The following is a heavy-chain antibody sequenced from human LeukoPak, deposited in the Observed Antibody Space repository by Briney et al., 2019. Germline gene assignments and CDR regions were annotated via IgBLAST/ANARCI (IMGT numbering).Heavy chain of an antibody. CDR2: IYSGGST. V-gene: IGHV3-53*01. J-gene: IGHJ5*02. D-gene: IGHD3-10*01. CDR3: ASNRGVRGVIIT. CDR1: GFTVSSNY. Sequence: GSLRLSCADSGFTVSSNYMSWVRQAPGKGLEWVSVIYSGGSTYYADSVKGRFTISRDNSKNTLYLQMNSLRAEDTAVYYCASNRGVRGVIITWGQGTLVTVSS.